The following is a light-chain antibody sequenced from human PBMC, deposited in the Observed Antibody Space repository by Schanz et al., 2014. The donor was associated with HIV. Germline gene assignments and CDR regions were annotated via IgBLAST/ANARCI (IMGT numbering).Light chain of an antibody. J-gene: IGKJ2*01. CDR1: QTIGRL. Sequence: IQMTQSPSTVSTSVGDRVTITCRASQTIGRLLAWYQQKPGRAPKLLIYQASILETGVPSRFSGSGSGTSFTLTITSLKPDDFETYYCQQCATSPYILGQGTKLEI. CDR3: QQCATSPYI. V-gene: IGKV1-5*03. CDR2: QAS.